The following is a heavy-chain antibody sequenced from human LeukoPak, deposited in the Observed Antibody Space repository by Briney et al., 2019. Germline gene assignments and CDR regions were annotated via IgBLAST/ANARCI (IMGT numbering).Heavy chain of an antibody. Sequence: SVKVSCKASGGTFSSYTISWVRQAPGQGLEWMGRIIPILGIANYAQQFQGRVTITADKSTSTAYMELSSLRSEDTAVYYCARDRGYCSSTSCYSSNWFDPWGQGTLVTVSS. V-gene: IGHV1-69*04. CDR3: ARDRGYCSSTSCYSSNWFDP. D-gene: IGHD2-2*02. CDR2: IIPILGIA. CDR1: GGTFSSYT. J-gene: IGHJ5*02.